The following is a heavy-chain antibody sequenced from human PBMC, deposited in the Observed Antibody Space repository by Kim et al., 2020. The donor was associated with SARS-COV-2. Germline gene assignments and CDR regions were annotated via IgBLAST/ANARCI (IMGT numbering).Heavy chain of an antibody. J-gene: IGHJ6*03. D-gene: IGHD3-16*01. CDR3: SKGLQAHAYWVAMDD. CDR2: ISTHNVTM. V-gene: IGHV3-48*01. CDR1: GFTFSTYA. Sequence: GGSLRLSCAASGFTFSTYAMNWVRQVPGKGLEWVSRISTHNVTMYYAASVKGRFTATRDNAKAYLHMRDMRAEDKATDYYSKGLQAHAYWVAMDDWG.